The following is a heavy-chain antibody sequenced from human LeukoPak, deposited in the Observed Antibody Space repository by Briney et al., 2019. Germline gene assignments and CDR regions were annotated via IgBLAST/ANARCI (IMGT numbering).Heavy chain of an antibody. V-gene: IGHV4-31*02. J-gene: IGHJ4*02. D-gene: IGHD2-2*01. CDR2: IYYSGNT. CDR3: ARSRGGYCSSTSCSRFDY. Sequence: LRLSCAASGFTFSSYAMSWIRQHPGKGLEWIGYIYYSGNTYYNPSLKSRVIISVDTSKDQFSLKLSSVTAADTAVYYCARSRGGYCSSTSCSRFDYWGQGTLVTVSS. CDR1: GFTFSSYA.